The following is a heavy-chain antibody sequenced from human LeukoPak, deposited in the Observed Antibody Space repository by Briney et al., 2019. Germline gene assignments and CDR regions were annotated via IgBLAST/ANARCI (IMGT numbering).Heavy chain of an antibody. CDR2: ISWDGGST. D-gene: IGHD4-23*01. V-gene: IGHV3-43*01. Sequence: PGGSLRLSCAASGFTFDDYTMHWVRQAPGKGLEWVSLISWDGGSTYYADSVKGRFTISRDNSKNSLYLQMNSLRTEDTALYYCAKEYYPGGNHEAWFDYWGQGTLVTVSS. CDR3: AKEYYPGGNHEAWFDY. CDR1: GFTFDDYT. J-gene: IGHJ4*02.